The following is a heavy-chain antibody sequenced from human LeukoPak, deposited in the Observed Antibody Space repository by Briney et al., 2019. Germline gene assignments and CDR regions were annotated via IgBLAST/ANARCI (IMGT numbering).Heavy chain of an antibody. D-gene: IGHD3-3*01. CDR3: ARGSIFGWGDAFDI. V-gene: IGHV4-4*09. J-gene: IGHJ3*02. CDR1: GGSISSYY. CDR2: IYTSGST. Sequence: SETLSLTCTVSGGSISSYYWSWIRQPPGKGLERIGYIYTSGSTNYNPSLKSRVTISVDTSKNQFSLKLSSVTAADTAVYYCARGSIFGWGDAFDIWGQGTMVTVSS.